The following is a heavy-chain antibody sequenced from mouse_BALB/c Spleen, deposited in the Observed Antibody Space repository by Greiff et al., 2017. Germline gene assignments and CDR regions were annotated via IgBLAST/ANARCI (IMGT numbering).Heavy chain of an antibody. J-gene: IGHJ4*01. CDR1: GFTFSDYY. V-gene: IGHV5-4*02. CDR2: ISDGGSYT. D-gene: IGHD1-1*01. CDR3: ARDRHYGSSYDAMDY. Sequence: EVKLVESGGGLVKPGGSLKLSCAASGFTFSDYYMYWVRQTPEKRLEWVATISDGGSYTYYPDSVKGRFTISRDNAKNNLYLQMSSLKSEDTAMYYCARDRHYGSSYDAMDYWGQGTSVTVSS.